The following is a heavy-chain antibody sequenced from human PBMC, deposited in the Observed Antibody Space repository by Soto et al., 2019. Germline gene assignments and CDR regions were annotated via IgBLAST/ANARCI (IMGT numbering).Heavy chain of an antibody. CDR2: ISYDGSSK. V-gene: IGHV3-30-3*01. D-gene: IGHD6-19*01. Sequence: VXLSCAGSEFTISSYAIHWVRQAPGKGLEWVAVISYDGSSKYNSDSVKGPFTISRDKSKNTVYLQMHSLTVEDTAVYYCARDAVAMDYWGRGTLVTVSS. CDR1: EFTISSYA. J-gene: IGHJ4*02. CDR3: ARDAVAMDY.